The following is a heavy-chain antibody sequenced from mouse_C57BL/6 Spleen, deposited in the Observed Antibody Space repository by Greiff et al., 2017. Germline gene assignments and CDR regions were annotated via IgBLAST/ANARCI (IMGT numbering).Heavy chain of an antibody. CDR3: ARLYYYGSSYDYYAMDY. J-gene: IGHJ4*01. D-gene: IGHD1-1*01. CDR2: IDPEDGET. Sequence: EVKLVESGAELVKPGASVKLSCTASGFNIKDYYMHWVKQRPEQGLEWIGRIDPEDGETKYAPKFQGKATITADTSSNTAYLQLSSLTSEDTAVYYCARLYYYGSSYDYYAMDYWGQGTSVTVSS. V-gene: IGHV14-2*01. CDR1: GFNIKDYY.